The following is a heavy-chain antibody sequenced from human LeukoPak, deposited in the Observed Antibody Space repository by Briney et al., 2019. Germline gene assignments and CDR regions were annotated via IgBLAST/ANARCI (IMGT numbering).Heavy chain of an antibody. V-gene: IGHV1-69*05. Sequence: SVKVSCKTSGGTFNNSAISWVRQAPGQGLEWLGGTMPLFGTAGYAQKFQGRVTITKDESTRTVYLELTSLTSDDTAVYYCARDLGSRYCSSTSCSDNNWFDPWGQGTLVTVSS. J-gene: IGHJ5*02. D-gene: IGHD2-2*01. CDR1: GGTFNNSA. CDR3: ARDLGSRYCSSTSCSDNNWFDP. CDR2: TMPLFGTA.